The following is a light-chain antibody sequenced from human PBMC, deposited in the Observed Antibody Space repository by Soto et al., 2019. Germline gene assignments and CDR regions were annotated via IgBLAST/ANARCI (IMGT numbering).Light chain of an antibody. Sequence: DIHMTQSPSSLSASVGDTVTISCRASQNIDMYLNWYQQTPGKAPKLLIYAASSLQSGVPSRISGRGSGTEFTLTISSLQPEDCATYYCQQSYNNPWTFGQGTKVDIK. CDR3: QQSYNNPWT. CDR1: QNIDMY. J-gene: IGKJ1*01. V-gene: IGKV1-39*01. CDR2: AAS.